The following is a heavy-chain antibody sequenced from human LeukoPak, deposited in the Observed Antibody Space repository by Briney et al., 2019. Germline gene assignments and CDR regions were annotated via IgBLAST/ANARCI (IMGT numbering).Heavy chain of an antibody. D-gene: IGHD6-13*01. J-gene: IGHJ5*02. CDR1: GDSVSSNSAA. V-gene: IGHV6-1*01. CDR2: TYYRSKWYN. CDR3: ARDIAAACNINWFDP. Sequence: SQTLSLTCAISGDSVSSNSAAWNWIRQSPSRGLEWLGRTYYRSKWYNDYAVSVKSRITINPDTSKNQFSLQLNSETSEDTAVYYCARDIAAACNINWFDPWGQGTLVTVSS.